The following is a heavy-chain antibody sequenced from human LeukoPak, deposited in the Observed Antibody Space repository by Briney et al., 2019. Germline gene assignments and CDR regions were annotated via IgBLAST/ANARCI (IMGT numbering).Heavy chain of an antibody. CDR1: GYSFTSYW. V-gene: IGHV5-51*01. D-gene: IGHD5-24*01. J-gene: IGHJ4*02. CDR2: IYPGDSAT. CDR3: ARHPRRDGYNLGFDY. Sequence: GESLKISCKGSGYSFTSYWIGWVRQMPGKGLEWMGIIYPGDSATRYSPSFQGQVTISADKSVSTAYLQWSSLKASDTAMYYCARHPRRDGYNLGFDYWGQGTLVTVSS.